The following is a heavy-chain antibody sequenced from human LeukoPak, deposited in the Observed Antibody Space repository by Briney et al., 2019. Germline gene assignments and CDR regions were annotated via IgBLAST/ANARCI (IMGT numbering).Heavy chain of an antibody. D-gene: IGHD3-22*01. J-gene: IGHJ4*02. CDR1: GGSINYYY. CDR2: IYYSGGT. CDR3: ASGYYYQWSY. Sequence: SETLSLTCTVSGGSINYYYWMWIRQPPGKGLEWIGYIYYSGGTHYNPSLKSRVTMLVDTSKNQFSLKLTAVTAADTAVYYCASGYYYQWSYWGQGTLVTVSS. V-gene: IGHV4-59*01.